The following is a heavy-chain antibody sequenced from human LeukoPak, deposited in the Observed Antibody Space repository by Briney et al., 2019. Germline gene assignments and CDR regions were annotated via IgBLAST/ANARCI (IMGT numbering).Heavy chain of an antibody. Sequence: GASVKVSCKASGGTFSSYAISWVRQAPGQGLEWMGGTIPIFGAANYAQKFQGRVTITADESTSTAYMELSSLRSEDTAVYYCALTITGTTGDYFDYWGQGTLVTVSS. CDR2: TIPIFGAA. D-gene: IGHD1-20*01. CDR1: GGTFSSYA. J-gene: IGHJ4*02. V-gene: IGHV1-69*13. CDR3: ALTITGTTGDYFDY.